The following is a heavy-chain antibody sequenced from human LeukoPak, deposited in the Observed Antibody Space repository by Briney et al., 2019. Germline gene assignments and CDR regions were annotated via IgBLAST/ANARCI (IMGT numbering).Heavy chain of an antibody. J-gene: IGHJ4*02. Sequence: SETLSLTCAVSGYSISSGYYWGWIRQLPGKGLEWIGSIYHSGSTYYNPSLKSRVTISVDTSKNQFSLKLSSVTAADTAVYYCARVNGDYPYYFDYWGQGTLVTVSS. CDR1: GYSISSGYY. CDR3: ARVNGDYPYYFDY. D-gene: IGHD4-17*01. V-gene: IGHV4-38-2*01. CDR2: IYHSGST.